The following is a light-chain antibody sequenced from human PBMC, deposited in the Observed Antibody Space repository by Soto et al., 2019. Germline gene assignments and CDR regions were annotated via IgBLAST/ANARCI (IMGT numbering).Light chain of an antibody. Sequence: DIQMTQSPSTLSASLGDRVTITCRASQSISTWLAWYQQKPGRAPKLLIYKASSLQSDVPSGFSSSGSGTEFTLTISSLQPDDYATYYCQQYNAYPWTFGQGTKVEIK. J-gene: IGKJ1*01. V-gene: IGKV1-5*03. CDR3: QQYNAYPWT. CDR1: QSISTW. CDR2: KAS.